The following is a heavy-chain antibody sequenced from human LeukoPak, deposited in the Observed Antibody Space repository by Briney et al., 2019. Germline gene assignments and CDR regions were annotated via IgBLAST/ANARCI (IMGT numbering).Heavy chain of an antibody. D-gene: IGHD6-13*01. CDR3: ATTASTYSSSWEGWYFDL. Sequence: GASVKVSCKASGYTFTSYDINWVRQATGQGLEWMGWMNPNSGNTGYAQKFQGRVTMTEDTSTDTAYMELSSLRSEDTAVYYCATTASTYSSSWEGWYFDLWGRGTLVTVSS. V-gene: IGHV1-8*01. J-gene: IGHJ2*01. CDR2: MNPNSGNT. CDR1: GYTFTSYD.